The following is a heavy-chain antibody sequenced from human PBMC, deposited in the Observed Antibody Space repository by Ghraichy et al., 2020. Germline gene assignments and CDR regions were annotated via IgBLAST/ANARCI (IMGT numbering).Heavy chain of an antibody. CDR2: ITGSGSST. V-gene: IGHV3-23*01. J-gene: IGHJ4*02. D-gene: IGHD2-21*01. CDR1: GFSFSSYT. CDR3: AKTPSTYCGGDCGGY. Sequence: GGSLRLSCAATGFSFSSYTMHWVRQAPGKGLEWVSGITGSGSSTYYADSVKGRFTISRDNSKSTLYLQMNSLRAEDTAVYYCAKTPSTYCGGDCGGYWGQGTLVTVSS.